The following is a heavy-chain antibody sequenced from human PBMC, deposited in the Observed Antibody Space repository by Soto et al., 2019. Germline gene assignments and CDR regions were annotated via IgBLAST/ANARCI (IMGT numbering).Heavy chain of an antibody. J-gene: IGHJ5*02. CDR3: ARGIAVADTWWYDP. D-gene: IGHD6-19*01. CDR2: ISSSSTYI. V-gene: IGHV3-21*01. CDR1: GFTFSTYS. Sequence: EVQLVESGGGLVKPGWSLRLSCAASGFTFSTYSMNWVRQTPGKGLEWVSSISSSSTYIYYADSVKGRFTISRDNAKNSLYRQMNSLRGEDTAVYYCARGIAVADTWWYDPWGQGTLVTVSS.